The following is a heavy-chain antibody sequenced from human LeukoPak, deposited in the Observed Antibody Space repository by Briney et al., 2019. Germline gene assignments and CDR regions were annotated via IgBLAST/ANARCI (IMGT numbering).Heavy chain of an antibody. V-gene: IGHV3-23*01. CDR2: ISGGGGST. D-gene: IGHD5-24*01. CDR3: AKGRGWLQFFDY. Sequence: GGSLRLSCAASGFTFSTYAMNWVRQAPGKGLEWVSTISGGGGSTFYADSVKGRFTISRDNSKNTLYLQMNSLRAEDTAVYYCAKGRGWLQFFDYWGQGTLVTVSS. J-gene: IGHJ4*02. CDR1: GFTFSTYA.